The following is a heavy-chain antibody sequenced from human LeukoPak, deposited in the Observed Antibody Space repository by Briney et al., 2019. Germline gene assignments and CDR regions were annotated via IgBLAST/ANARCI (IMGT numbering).Heavy chain of an antibody. D-gene: IGHD4-23*01. CDR2: IRSSGTVI. CDR3: ASSSPTVVSDSYYYYAMDV. V-gene: IGHV3-48*04. J-gene: IGHJ6*02. Sequence: GGSLRLSCAASGFSFSDFSMNWVRQAPGKGLEWLSYIRSSGTVIHYADSVKGRFTISRDNVKNTLYLQMNSLRAEDTAVYYCASSSPTVVSDSYYYYAMDVWGQGTTVTVSS. CDR1: GFSFSDFS.